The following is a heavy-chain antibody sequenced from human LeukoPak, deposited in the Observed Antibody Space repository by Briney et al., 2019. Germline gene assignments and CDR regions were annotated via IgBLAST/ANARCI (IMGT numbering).Heavy chain of an antibody. CDR2: IRSKAYGGTT. Sequence: GGSLRLSCTASGFTFGDYSMNWVRQAPGKGLEWVGFIRSKAYGGTTEYAASVKGRFTISRDDSKSIAYLQMNSPKTEDTAVYYCTRGRRATHDYWGQGTLVTVSS. J-gene: IGHJ4*02. CDR3: TRGRRATHDY. D-gene: IGHD1-26*01. V-gene: IGHV3-49*04. CDR1: GFTFGDYS.